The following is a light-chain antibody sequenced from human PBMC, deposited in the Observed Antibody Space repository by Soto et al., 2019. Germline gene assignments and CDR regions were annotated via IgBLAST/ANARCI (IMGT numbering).Light chain of an antibody. J-gene: IGKJ2*01. CDR2: GAS. V-gene: IGKV1-39*01. CDR1: PAIASF. Sequence: IQLTQSPSSLSASVGDRVTITCRASPAIASFLAWYQQKPGTAPKLLIYGASTLQSGVPSRFSGSRSGTDYTLTISSLQPEDFATYYCQQSYSTLPYTFGQGTKVDIK. CDR3: QQSYSTLPYT.